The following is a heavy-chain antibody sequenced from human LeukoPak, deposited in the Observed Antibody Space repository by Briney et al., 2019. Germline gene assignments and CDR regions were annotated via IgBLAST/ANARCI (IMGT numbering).Heavy chain of an antibody. D-gene: IGHD4-17*01. J-gene: IGHJ4*02. CDR2: ISSSSSYI. Sequence: GGTLRLSCAASGFTFSSYSMNWVRQAPGKGLEWVSSISSSSSYIYYADSVKGRFTISRDNAKNSLYLQMNSLRAEDTAVYYCARDGGVGDGSGYWGQGTLVTVSS. CDR3: ARDGGVGDGSGY. V-gene: IGHV3-21*01. CDR1: GFTFSSYS.